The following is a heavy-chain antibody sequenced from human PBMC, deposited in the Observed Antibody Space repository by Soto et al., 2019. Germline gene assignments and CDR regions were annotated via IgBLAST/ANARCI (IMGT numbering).Heavy chain of an antibody. Sequence: QVQLVESGRGVVQPGRSLRLSCAASGFTFSSHGMHWVRQAPGKGLEWVAVIWYDGSNKYYGDSVKSRFTISRDNSKNTLYLQMDSLRADDTAVYYCARWGNDKKMDVWGQGTTVTVSS. D-gene: IGHD3-16*01. CDR1: GFTFSSHG. CDR2: IWYDGSNK. V-gene: IGHV3-33*01. CDR3: ARWGNDKKMDV. J-gene: IGHJ6*02.